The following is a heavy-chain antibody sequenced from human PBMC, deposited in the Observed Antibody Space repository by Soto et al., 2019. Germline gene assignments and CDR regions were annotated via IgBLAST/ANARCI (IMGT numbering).Heavy chain of an antibody. CDR1: GGTFSSYA. CDR3: ARGETYYYDSSGYHIDY. CDR2: IIPIFGTA. J-gene: IGHJ4*02. Sequence: SVKVSCKASGGTFSSYAISWVRQAPGQGLEWMGGIIPIFGTANYAQKFQGRVTITADESTSTAYMELSSLRSEDTAVYYCARGETYYYDSSGYHIDYWGQGTLVTVSS. V-gene: IGHV1-69*13. D-gene: IGHD3-22*01.